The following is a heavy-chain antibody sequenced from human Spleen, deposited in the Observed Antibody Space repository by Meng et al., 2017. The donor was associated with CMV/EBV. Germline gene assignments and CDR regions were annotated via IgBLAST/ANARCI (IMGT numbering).Heavy chain of an antibody. Sequence: ASVKVSCKASGYTFTNYAIIWVRQAPGPGLEWMGWINTENGNTQYAQKFQGRFTMSTDTSTSTAYMELTSLRSDDTAIYYCATDKFIGFSEWFSINPEYFHHWGQGTLVTVSS. J-gene: IGHJ1*01. D-gene: IGHD3-3*02. CDR2: INTENGNT. CDR1: GYTFTNYA. CDR3: ATDKFIGFSEWFSINPEYFHH. V-gene: IGHV1-18*01.